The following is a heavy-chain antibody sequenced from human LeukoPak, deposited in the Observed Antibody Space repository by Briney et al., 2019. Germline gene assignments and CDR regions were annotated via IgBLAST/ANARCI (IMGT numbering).Heavy chain of an antibody. CDR2: INHGGST. V-gene: IGHV4-34*01. CDR1: GGSFSGYY. J-gene: IGHJ6*03. CDR3: ARGRGSGSYYYYYYMDV. D-gene: IGHD3-10*01. Sequence: SETLSLTCAVYGGSFSGYYWSWIRQPPGKGLEWIGEINHGGSTNYNPSLKSRVTISVDTSKNQFSLKLSSVTAADTAVYYCARGRGSGSYYYYYYMDVWGKGTTVTVSS.